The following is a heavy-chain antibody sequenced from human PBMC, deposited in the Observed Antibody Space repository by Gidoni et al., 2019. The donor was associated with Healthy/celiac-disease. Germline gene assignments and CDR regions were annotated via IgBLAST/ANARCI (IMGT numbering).Heavy chain of an antibody. D-gene: IGHD4-17*01. CDR2: SYPGDSDT. CDR3: ARRLGYYYYGMDV. V-gene: IGHV5-51*01. Sequence: EVQLVQSGAAVKQPGESLTISCKGSGYSLTSYWIGWVRQMPGKGREWMGISYPGDSDTRYSPSFQGQVTISADKSISTAYLQWSSLKASDTAMYYCARRLGYYYYGMDVWGQGTTVTVSS. CDR1: GYSLTSYW. J-gene: IGHJ6*02.